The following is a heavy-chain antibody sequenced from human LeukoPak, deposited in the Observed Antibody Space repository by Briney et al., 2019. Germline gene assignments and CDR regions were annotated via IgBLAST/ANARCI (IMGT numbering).Heavy chain of an antibody. Sequence: SQTLSLTCTVSGDSISSGDYYWSWIRQPPGKGLEWIGEINHSGSTNYNPSLKSRVTISVDTSKNQFSLKLSSVTAADTAVYYCARNDILTGYYDRYFDYWGQGTLVTVSS. D-gene: IGHD3-9*01. CDR3: ARNDILTGYYDRYFDY. J-gene: IGHJ4*01. V-gene: IGHV4-30-4*08. CDR2: INHSGST. CDR1: GDSISSGDYY.